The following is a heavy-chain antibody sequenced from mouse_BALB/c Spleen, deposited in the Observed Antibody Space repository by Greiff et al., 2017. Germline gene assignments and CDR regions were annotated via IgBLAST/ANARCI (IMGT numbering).Heavy chain of an antibody. CDR1: GYTFTDYN. V-gene: IGHV1-18*01. Sequence: VQLQQSGPELVKPGASVKIPCKASGYTFTDYNMDWVKQSHGKSLEWIGDINPNNGGTIYNQKFKGKATLTVDKSSSTAYMELRSLTSEDTAVYYCAREDYYGSRWYFDVWGAGTTVTVSS. CDR3: AREDYYGSRWYFDV. J-gene: IGHJ1*01. CDR2: INPNNGGT. D-gene: IGHD1-1*01.